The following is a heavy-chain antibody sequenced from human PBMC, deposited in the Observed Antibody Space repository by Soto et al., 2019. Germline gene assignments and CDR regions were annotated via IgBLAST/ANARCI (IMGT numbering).Heavy chain of an antibody. Sequence: SETLSLTCAVYGGSFSGYYWSWIRQPPGKGQEWIGEFNHSGSTNYNPSLKIRVTISVDTSKNQFSLKLSFVTAADTAVYYCARVQRGMGSGSYYNVGYYYYGMDVWGQGTTVTVSS. CDR2: FNHSGST. V-gene: IGHV4-34*01. J-gene: IGHJ6*02. CDR3: ARVQRGMGSGSYYNVGYYYYGMDV. D-gene: IGHD3-10*01. CDR1: GGSFSGYY.